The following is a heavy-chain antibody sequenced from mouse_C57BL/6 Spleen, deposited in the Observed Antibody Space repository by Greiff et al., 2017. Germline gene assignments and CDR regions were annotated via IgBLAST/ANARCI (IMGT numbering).Heavy chain of an antibody. CDR2: IYPGDGDN. CDR3: ARWITTVAPYAMDY. CDR1: GYAFSSSW. V-gene: IGHV1-82*01. Sequence: VQVVESGPELVKPGASVKISCKASGYAFSSSWMNWVKQRPGKGLEWIGRIYPGDGDNNYNGKFKGKATLTADKSSSTAYMQLSSLTSEDSAVYFCARWITTVAPYAMDYWGQGTSVTVSS. J-gene: IGHJ4*01. D-gene: IGHD1-1*01.